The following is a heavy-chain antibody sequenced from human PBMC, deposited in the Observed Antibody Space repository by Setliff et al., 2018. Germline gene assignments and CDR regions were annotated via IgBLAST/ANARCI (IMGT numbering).Heavy chain of an antibody. J-gene: IGHJ3*01. CDR3: TTDPSPTFGGVIGAAFDF. D-gene: IGHD3-16*01. CDR1: GFTFSKAW. V-gene: IGHV3-15*07. Sequence: GGSLRLSCAVSGFTFSKAWMHWVRQAPGKGLEWVGRVKSNTDGGTIDYAAPVKGRFTISRDDSKNTLYLQMNSLKTEDTAVYYCTTDPSPTFGGVIGAAFDFWGQGTMVTVSS. CDR2: VKSNTDGGTI.